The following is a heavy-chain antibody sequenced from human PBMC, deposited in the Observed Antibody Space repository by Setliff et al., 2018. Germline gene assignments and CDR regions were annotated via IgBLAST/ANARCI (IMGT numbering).Heavy chain of an antibody. D-gene: IGHD2-15*01. J-gene: IGHJ6*03. CDR1: GESFSNNY. CDR3: ARGCAAGACYSDYYYYMDV. CDR2: SNHSGGT. V-gene: IGHV4-34*01. Sequence: SETLSLTCSVYGESFSNNYWSWIRQPPGKGLEWIGESNHSGGTSYNPSLKSRLTMSVDTSKNQFSLKLTSVTAADTAMYYCARGCAAGACYSDYYYYMDVWGKGTTVTVSS.